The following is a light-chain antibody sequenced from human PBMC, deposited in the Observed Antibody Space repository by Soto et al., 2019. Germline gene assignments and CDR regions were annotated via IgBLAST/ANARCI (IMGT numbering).Light chain of an antibody. J-gene: IGLJ1*01. CDR2: EVN. Sequence: QSALTQPPSASGSPGQSVTISCTGTSSDVGGYNYVSWYQQHPGKVPKLMVYEVNKRPSGVPDRFSGSKSGNMASLTVAGLVAADVADHYCTSYAGGNNVFGTGTKVTVL. CDR3: TSYAGGNNV. V-gene: IGLV2-8*01. CDR1: SSDVGGYNY.